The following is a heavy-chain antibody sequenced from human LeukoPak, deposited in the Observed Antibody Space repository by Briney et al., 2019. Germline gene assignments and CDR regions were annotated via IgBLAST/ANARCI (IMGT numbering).Heavy chain of an antibody. CDR2: FDPEDGET. CDR1: GYTLTELS. D-gene: IGHD3-9*01. V-gene: IGHV1-24*01. CDR3: AADGLRYPDPFYFDY. Sequence: ASVKVSCKVSGYTLTELSMHWVRQAPGKGLERMGGFDPEDGETIYAQKFQGRVTMTEDTSTDTAYMELSSLRSEDTAVYYCAADGLRYPDPFYFDYWGQGTLVTVSS. J-gene: IGHJ4*02.